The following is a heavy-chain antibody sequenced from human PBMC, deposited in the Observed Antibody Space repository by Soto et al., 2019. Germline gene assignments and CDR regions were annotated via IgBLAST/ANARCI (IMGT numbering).Heavy chain of an antibody. J-gene: IGHJ3*02. CDR3: ARGDKGAFDM. D-gene: IGHD2-21*02. Sequence: EVQPVESGGGLVQPGGSLRLSCAASGFTFSYYWMHWVRQAPGQGLVWVSRIHSDGSSTTYADSVKGRFTISRDNAKNTLYLQMNSLRAEDTAVYYCARGDKGAFDMWGQGTMVSVSS. V-gene: IGHV3-74*01. CDR1: GFTFSYYW. CDR2: IHSDGSST.